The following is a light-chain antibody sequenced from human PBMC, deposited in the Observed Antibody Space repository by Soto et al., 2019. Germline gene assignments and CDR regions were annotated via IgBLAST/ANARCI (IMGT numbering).Light chain of an antibody. V-gene: IGKV3-20*01. CDR3: QQYDTSPT. J-gene: IGKJ1*01. CDR1: QSVRSNY. CDR2: GAS. Sequence: EIVLTQSPGTLSLSAGERATLSCRARQSVRSNYLAWYQQKPGQAPTVLIYGASSRATGIPDRFSGSGSGTDYTLTISSLEPEAFAVYYCQQYDTSPTFGQGTKVEIK.